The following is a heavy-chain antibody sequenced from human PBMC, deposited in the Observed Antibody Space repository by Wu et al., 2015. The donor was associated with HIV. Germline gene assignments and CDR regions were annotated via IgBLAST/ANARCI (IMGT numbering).Heavy chain of an antibody. J-gene: IGHJ3*02. CDR1: GYTFGAFY. CDR2: INPHSADT. V-gene: IGHV1-2*02. CDR3: ARRGAVVGGTRDAFDI. D-gene: IGHD1-26*01. Sequence: QVQLVQSGAEVKKPGASVKVSCEASGYTFGAFYIHWVRQAPGQGLEWMGWINPHSADTIYAQKFQGRVTMTRDTSISTAYMELNRLRSDDTAVYFCARRGAVVGGTRDAFDIWGQGTMVTVSS.